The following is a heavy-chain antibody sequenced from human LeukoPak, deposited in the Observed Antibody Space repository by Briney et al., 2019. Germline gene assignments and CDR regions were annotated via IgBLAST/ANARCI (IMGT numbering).Heavy chain of an antibody. V-gene: IGHV4-30-2*01. Sequence: SETLSLTCAVSGGSISSGGYSWSWIRQPPGKGLEWIGYIYHSGSTYYNPSLKSRVTISVDRSKNQFSLKLSSVTAADMAVYYCARGLDAVYRYGMDVWGQGTTVTVSS. CDR3: ARGLDAVYRYGMDV. CDR2: IYHSGST. D-gene: IGHD2-2*01. J-gene: IGHJ6*02. CDR1: GGSISSGGYS.